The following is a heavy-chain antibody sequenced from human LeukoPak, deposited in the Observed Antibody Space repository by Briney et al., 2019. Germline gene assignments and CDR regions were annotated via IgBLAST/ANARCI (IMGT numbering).Heavy chain of an antibody. CDR1: GFTFSSYG. Sequence: GGSLRLSCAASGFTFSSYGMSWVRQAPGKGLEWVSAISGSGGSTYYADSVKGRFTISRDNSKNTLYLQMNSLRADDTAVYYCAKEIWPTVTTPGWTYFDYWGQGTLVTVSS. CDR2: ISGSGGST. D-gene: IGHD4-17*01. J-gene: IGHJ4*02. V-gene: IGHV3-23*01. CDR3: AKEIWPTVTTPGWTYFDY.